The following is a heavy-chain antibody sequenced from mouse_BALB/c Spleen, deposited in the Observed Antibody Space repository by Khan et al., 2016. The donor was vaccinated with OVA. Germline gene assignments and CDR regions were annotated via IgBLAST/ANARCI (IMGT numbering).Heavy chain of an antibody. V-gene: IGHV5-6*01. D-gene: IGHD1-1*01. J-gene: IGHJ3*01. CDR3: ERLAYYYNSEGFAY. Sequence: EVQGVESGGDFVRPGGSLKLSCAASGFTFSTYGMSWVRQTPDKRLEWVATINTGGAYTYYPDSVKGRFTISRDNAKNTLYLQLSSLKSEDTAIYYCERLAYYYNSEGFAYWGQGTLVTVSA. CDR2: INTGGAYT. CDR1: GFTFSTYG.